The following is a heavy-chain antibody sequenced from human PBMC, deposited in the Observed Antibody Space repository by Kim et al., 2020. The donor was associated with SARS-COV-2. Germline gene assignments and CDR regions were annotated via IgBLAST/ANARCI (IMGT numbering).Heavy chain of an antibody. D-gene: IGHD6-13*01. CDR2: ISSSSNYI. CDR3: ATDSPRAAAGTR. Sequence: GGSLRLSCAASGFTFSTYDMNWVRQAPGKGLEWVSSISSSSNYIYYADSVKGRFTISRDNAKNSLYLQMNSLRAEDTALYYCATDSPRAAAGTRWGQGTL. CDR1: GFTFSTYD. J-gene: IGHJ4*02. V-gene: IGHV3-21*01.